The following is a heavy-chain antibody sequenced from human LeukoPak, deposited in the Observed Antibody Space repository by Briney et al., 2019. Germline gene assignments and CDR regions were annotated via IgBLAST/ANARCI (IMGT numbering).Heavy chain of an antibody. Sequence: GGSLRLSFAASGFTVSSNYMSWVRQAPGKGLEWVSVIYSGGSTYYADSVKGRFTISRDNSKNTLYLQMNRLRAEDTAVYYCARDLRYSYAPLYWGQGTLVTVSS. CDR1: GFTVSSNY. J-gene: IGHJ4*02. D-gene: IGHD5-18*01. V-gene: IGHV3-66*01. CDR3: ARDLRYSYAPLY. CDR2: IYSGGST.